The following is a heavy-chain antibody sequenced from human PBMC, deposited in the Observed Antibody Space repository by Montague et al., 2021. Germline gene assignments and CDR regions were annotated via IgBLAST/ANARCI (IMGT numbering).Heavy chain of an antibody. CDR2: IDSSSSYI. CDR3: ARYEVASSRSSIDY. CDR1: GFTFSYYS. Sequence: SLRLSCAASGFTFSYYSMLWVRQAPGQGLQWVSSIDSSSSYIFYVDSLKGRFTISRDNAKNSLSLQINSLRGDDTGVYYCARYEVASSRSSIDYWGRGTLVTVSS. J-gene: IGHJ4*02. D-gene: IGHD6-6*01. V-gene: IGHV3-21*01.